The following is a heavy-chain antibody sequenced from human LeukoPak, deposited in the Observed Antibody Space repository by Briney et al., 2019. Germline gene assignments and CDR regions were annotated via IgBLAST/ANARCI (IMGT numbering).Heavy chain of an antibody. CDR1: GGSVSSGSHY. CDR2: IYYSGST. D-gene: IGHD5-18*01. CDR3: ARRKVDTGAPLDY. Sequence: SEALSLTCTVSGGSVSSGSHYWSWIRQPPGKGLEWIGYIYYSGSTNYNPSLKSRVTISVDTSKNQFSLKMSSVTAADTAVYYCARRKVDTGAPLDYWGQGTLVTVSS. J-gene: IGHJ4*02. V-gene: IGHV4-61*01.